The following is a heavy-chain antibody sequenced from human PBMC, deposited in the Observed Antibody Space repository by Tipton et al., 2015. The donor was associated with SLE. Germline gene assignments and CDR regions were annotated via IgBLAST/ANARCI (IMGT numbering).Heavy chain of an antibody. CDR2: ISYDGSNK. Sequence: SLRLSCAASGFTFSSYAMHWVRQAPGKGLEWVAVISYDGSNKYYAGSVKGRFTISRDNSKNTLYLQMNSLRAEDTAVYYCARSLTIYYYYGMDVWGQGTTVTVSS. J-gene: IGHJ6*02. D-gene: IGHD3-3*01. CDR3: ARSLTIYYYYGMDV. CDR1: GFTFSSYA. V-gene: IGHV3-30*04.